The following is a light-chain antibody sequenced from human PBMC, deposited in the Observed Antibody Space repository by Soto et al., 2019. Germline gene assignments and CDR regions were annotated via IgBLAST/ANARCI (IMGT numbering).Light chain of an antibody. Sequence: DIVMTQSPDSLAVSLGERATMNCKSSQSVLYSSNNKNYLAWYQQKPGQPPKLLIYWASTRESGVPDRFSGSGSGTDFTLTISSLQAEDVAVYYCQQYYSTLLTFXGGTKADIK. CDR1: QSVLYSSNNKNY. V-gene: IGKV4-1*01. CDR3: QQYYSTLLT. CDR2: WAS. J-gene: IGKJ4*01.